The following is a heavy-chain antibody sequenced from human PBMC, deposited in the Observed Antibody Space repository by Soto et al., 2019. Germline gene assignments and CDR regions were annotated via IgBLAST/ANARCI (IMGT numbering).Heavy chain of an antibody. CDR2: ISYDGSNK. D-gene: IGHD3-16*01. J-gene: IGHJ4*02. CDR3: AKDLIRYYFDY. CDR1: GFTFSSYG. V-gene: IGHV3-30*18. Sequence: QVQLVESGGGVVQPGRSLRLSCAASGFTFSSYGMHWVRQAPGKGLEWVAVISYDGSNKYYADSVKGRFTISRDNSKNTLYLQMTSLRAEDTAVYYCAKDLIRYYFDYWGQGTLVTVSS.